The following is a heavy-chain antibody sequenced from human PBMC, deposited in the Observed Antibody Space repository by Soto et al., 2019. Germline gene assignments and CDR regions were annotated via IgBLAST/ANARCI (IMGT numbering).Heavy chain of an antibody. Sequence: SVKVSWKASGGTFSSYAISWVRQAPGQGLEWMGGIIPIFGTANYAQKVQGRVTITADESTSTAYMELSSLRSEDTAVYYCARDGEEGPYDSSAWGQGTLVTVSS. V-gene: IGHV1-69*13. D-gene: IGHD3-22*01. CDR2: IIPIFGTA. CDR3: ARDGEEGPYDSSA. CDR1: GGTFSSYA. J-gene: IGHJ4*02.